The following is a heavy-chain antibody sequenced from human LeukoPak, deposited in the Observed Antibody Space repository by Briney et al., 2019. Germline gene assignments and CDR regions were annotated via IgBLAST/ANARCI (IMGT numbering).Heavy chain of an antibody. V-gene: IGHV3-23*01. CDR3: AKSLGEQWLLVDGDPDDDAFDI. J-gene: IGHJ3*02. Sequence: GGSLRLSCAASGFTFSSYAMSWVRQAPGKGLEWVSAISGSGGSTYYADSVKGRFTISRDNSKNTLYLQMNSLRAEDTAVYYCAKSLGEQWLLVDGDPDDDAFDIWGQGTMVTVSS. CDR1: GFTFSSYA. D-gene: IGHD6-19*01. CDR2: ISGSGGST.